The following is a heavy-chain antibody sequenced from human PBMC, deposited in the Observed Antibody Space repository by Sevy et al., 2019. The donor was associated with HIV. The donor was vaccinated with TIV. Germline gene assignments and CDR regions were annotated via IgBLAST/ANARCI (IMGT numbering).Heavy chain of an antibody. J-gene: IGHJ4*02. CDR3: AREGRRGSGSFDY. D-gene: IGHD3-10*01. CDR2: ISYDGSNK. Sequence: GESLKISCAASGFTFSSYAMHWVRQAPGKGLEWVAVISYDGSNKYYADSVKGRFTISRDNSKNTLYLQMNSLRAEDTAVYYCAREGRRGSGSFDYWGQGTLVTVSS. V-gene: IGHV3-30-3*01. CDR1: GFTFSSYA.